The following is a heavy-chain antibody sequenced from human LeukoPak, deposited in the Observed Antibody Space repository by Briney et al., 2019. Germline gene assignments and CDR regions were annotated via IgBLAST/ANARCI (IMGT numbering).Heavy chain of an antibody. CDR2: ISWDGGST. D-gene: IGHD1-26*01. J-gene: IGHJ6*02. CDR3: AKGIVGAPYYYYGMDV. CDR1: GFTFDDYT. Sequence: QPGGSLRLSCAASGFTFDDYTMHWVRQAPGKGLEWVSLISWDGGSTYYADSVKGRFTISRDNSKNSLYLQMNSLRTEDTALYYCAKGIVGAPYYYYGMDVWGQGTTVTVSS. V-gene: IGHV3-43*01.